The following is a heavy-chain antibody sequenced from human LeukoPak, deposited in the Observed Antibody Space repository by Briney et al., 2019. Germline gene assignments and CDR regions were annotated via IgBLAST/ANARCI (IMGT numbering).Heavy chain of an antibody. V-gene: IGHV3-53*01. CDR3: ARGITGSNNWFDP. CDR2: IYTGGTT. CDR1: GFTVSSTY. J-gene: IGHJ5*02. Sequence: GGSLRLSCAASGFTVSSTYMSWLRQAPGKGLEWVSLIYTGGTTYYADSVEGRFTISRDNSENTLYLQMNSLRAEDTAVYYCARGITGSNNWFDPWGQGTLVTVSS. D-gene: IGHD1-20*01.